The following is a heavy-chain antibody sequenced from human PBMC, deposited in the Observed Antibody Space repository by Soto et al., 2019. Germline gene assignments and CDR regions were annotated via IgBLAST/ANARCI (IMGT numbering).Heavy chain of an antibody. D-gene: IGHD1-1*01. V-gene: IGHV3-23*01. J-gene: IGHJ4*02. Sequence: EVQLLESRGGLVQPGGSLRLSCTASGFSLSTYGVTWVRQAPGKGLEWVSGVSGGSGTTHYADSVKGRFTITTDNSEKTAYLQMNSLRVEDTAVYYCAKWNGYGDHWGQGTLVTVS. CDR1: GFSLSTYG. CDR3: AKWNGYGDH. CDR2: VSGGSGTT.